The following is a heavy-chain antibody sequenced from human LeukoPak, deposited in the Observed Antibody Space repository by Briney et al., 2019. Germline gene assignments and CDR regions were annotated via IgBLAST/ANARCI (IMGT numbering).Heavy chain of an antibody. J-gene: IGHJ4*02. CDR3: ARVSGSWSIYFDY. CDR1: GITFSSYE. Sequence: GGSLRLSCAASGITFSSYEMNWVRQAPGKGLEWVSSISSSSSYIYYADSVKGRFTISRDNAKNSLYLQMNSLRAEDTAVYYCARVSGSWSIYFDYWGQGTLVTVSS. D-gene: IGHD6-13*01. CDR2: ISSSSSYI. V-gene: IGHV3-21*01.